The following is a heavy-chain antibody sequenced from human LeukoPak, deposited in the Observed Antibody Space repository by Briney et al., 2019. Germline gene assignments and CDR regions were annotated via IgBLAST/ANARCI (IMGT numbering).Heavy chain of an antibody. CDR1: GYTFTSSD. J-gene: IGHJ4*02. Sequence: ASVKVSCKASGYTFTSSDINWVRQAAGQGLKWMGWINPNSGRTGYAQKFQGRVTMTANTSISTAYMELSSLRFDDTAVYYCARGRSGLAAAGTYDYWGQGTLITVSS. D-gene: IGHD6-13*01. CDR3: ARGRSGLAAAGTYDY. V-gene: IGHV1-8*01. CDR2: INPNSGRT.